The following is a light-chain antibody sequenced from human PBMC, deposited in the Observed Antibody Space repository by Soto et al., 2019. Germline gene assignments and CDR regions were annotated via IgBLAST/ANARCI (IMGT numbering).Light chain of an antibody. CDR2: EVY. CDR1: SSDVGGYNY. Sequence: QSVLTQPPSASGSPGQSVTISCTGTSSDVGGYNYVSWYQHLPGKAPKLIIYEVYKRPSGVPDRFSGSKSGNTAALTVSGLQAEDEADYYCSSYVGTNSYVFGTGTKLPS. CDR3: SSYVGTNSYV. J-gene: IGLJ1*01. V-gene: IGLV2-8*01.